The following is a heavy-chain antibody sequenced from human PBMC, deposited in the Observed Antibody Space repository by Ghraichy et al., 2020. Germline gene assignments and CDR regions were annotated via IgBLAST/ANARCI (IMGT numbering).Heavy chain of an antibody. D-gene: IGHD5-18*01. Sequence: SETLSLTCTVSGYAISSGYYWGWIRQPPGKGLEWIGSIYHSGSTYYNPSLKSRVTISVDTSKNQFSLKLSSVTAADTAVYYCARGDTGYSYGSFDPWGQGTLGTVSS. V-gene: IGHV4-38-2*02. CDR3: ARGDTGYSYGSFDP. J-gene: IGHJ5*02. CDR2: IYHSGST. CDR1: GYAISSGYY.